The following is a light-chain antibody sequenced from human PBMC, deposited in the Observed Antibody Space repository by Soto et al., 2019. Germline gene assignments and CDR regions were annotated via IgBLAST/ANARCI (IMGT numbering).Light chain of an antibody. CDR2: GAS. Sequence: EIVMTQSPATLSVSPWERATLSSRASQSVSSNLAWYQQKPGQAPRLLIYGASTRATGIPARFSGSGSGTEFTLTISSLQSEDFAVYYCQQYNNWPSTFGQGTKVDI. V-gene: IGKV3-15*01. CDR3: QQYNNWPST. CDR1: QSVSSN. J-gene: IGKJ1*01.